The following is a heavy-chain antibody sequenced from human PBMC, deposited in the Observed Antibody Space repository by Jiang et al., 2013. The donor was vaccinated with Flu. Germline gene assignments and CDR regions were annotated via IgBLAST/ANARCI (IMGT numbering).Heavy chain of an antibody. CDR1: GGAIGSSSYY. CDR2: LYYNGNT. CDR3: ARLGLVRGAYRGYCTSGVCYNLIGAFDV. Sequence: PGLVKPSETLSLTCTVSGGAIGSSSYYWGWIRQPPGKGLEWIGNLYYNGNTDYNPSLKSRVTISGDTSKNQFFLKLTSVTAADTALYYCARLGLVRGAYRGYCTSGVCYNLIGAFDVWGQGTTATVSS. D-gene: IGHD2-8*01. V-gene: IGHV4-39*07. J-gene: IGHJ3*01.